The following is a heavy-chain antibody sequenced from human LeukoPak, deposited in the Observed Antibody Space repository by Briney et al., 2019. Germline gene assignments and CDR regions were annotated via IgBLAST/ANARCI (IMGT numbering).Heavy chain of an antibody. D-gene: IGHD2-2*01. CDR1: GFTFSSYA. Sequence: GGSLRLSCAASGFTFSSYAMSWVRQAPGKGLEWVSAISGSGGSTYYADSVKGRFTISRDNSKNTLYLQMNSLRAEDTAVYYCAKGVDCSSTSCYAVYYYYYYGMDVWGQGTTVTVSS. J-gene: IGHJ6*02. V-gene: IGHV3-23*01. CDR2: ISGSGGST. CDR3: AKGVDCSSTSCYAVYYYYYYGMDV.